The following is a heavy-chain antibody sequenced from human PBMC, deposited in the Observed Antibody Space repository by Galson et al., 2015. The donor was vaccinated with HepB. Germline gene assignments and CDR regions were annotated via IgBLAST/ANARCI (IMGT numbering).Heavy chain of an antibody. D-gene: IGHD3-9*01. CDR3: ARNYYDVLTGYYLGWFDP. CDR1: GYTFTSYA. CDR2: INAGNGNT. J-gene: IGHJ5*02. V-gene: IGHV1-3*01. Sequence: SVKVSCKASGYTFTSYAMHWVRQAPGQRLEWMGWINAGNGNTKYSQKFQGRVTITRDTSASTAYMELSSLRSEDTAVYYCARNYYDVLTGYYLGWFDPWGQGTLVTVSS.